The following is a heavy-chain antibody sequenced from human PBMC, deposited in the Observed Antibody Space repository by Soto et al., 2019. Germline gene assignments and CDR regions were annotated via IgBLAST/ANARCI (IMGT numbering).Heavy chain of an antibody. Sequence: PGGSLRLSCAASGFTFSTYRMTSVRQAPGKGLEWVATIRQDGSEKHCVDSVKGRFTISRDNAKNSLSLQMNSLRAEDTAVYYCASGCRSCSCPYYFDCWGQGTLVTVSS. CDR3: ASGCRSCSCPYYFDC. CDR1: GFTFSTYR. V-gene: IGHV3-7*01. J-gene: IGHJ4*02. D-gene: IGHD2-2*01. CDR2: IRQDGSEK.